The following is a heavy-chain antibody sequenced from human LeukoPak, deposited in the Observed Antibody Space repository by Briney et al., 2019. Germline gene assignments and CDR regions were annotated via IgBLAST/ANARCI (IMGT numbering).Heavy chain of an antibody. CDR3: ARDLFMVRGVITKKGGEGY. D-gene: IGHD3-10*01. Sequence: ASVKVSCKASGFTFTSYGISWVRQAPGQGLEWMGWISAYNGNTNYAQKLQGRVTMTTDTSTSTAYMELRSLRSDDTAVYYCARDLFMVRGVITKKGGEGYWGQGTLVTVSS. J-gene: IGHJ4*02. V-gene: IGHV1-18*01. CDR1: GFTFTSYG. CDR2: ISAYNGNT.